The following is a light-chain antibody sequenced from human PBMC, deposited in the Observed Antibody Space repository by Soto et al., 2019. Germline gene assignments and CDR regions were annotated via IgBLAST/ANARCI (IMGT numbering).Light chain of an antibody. J-gene: IGKJ1*01. CDR1: QSVSSSY. CDR3: QQYNDYSAWT. Sequence: EIVLTQSPGTLSLSPGERSTLSCISVQSVSSSYLAWYQQKPGQAPRLLIYGASSRATGIPDRFSGTESGTEFTLTISSLRPDDFATYYCQQYNDYSAWTFGQGTKVDIK. V-gene: IGKV3-20*01. CDR2: GAS.